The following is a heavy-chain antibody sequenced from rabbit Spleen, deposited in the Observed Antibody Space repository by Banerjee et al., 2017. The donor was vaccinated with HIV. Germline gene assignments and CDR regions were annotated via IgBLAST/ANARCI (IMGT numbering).Heavy chain of an antibody. Sequence: QEQLVESGGGLVQPEGSLTLTSTASGFSFSSSYWICWVRQAPGKGLDLIACIYADYGSTDYASWAKGRFTISKTSSTTVTLQMTSLTVADTATYFCSRHAGYAGYGYSSLDLWGQGTLVTVS. CDR1: GFSFSSSYW. V-gene: IGHV1S45*01. CDR3: SRHAGYAGYGYSSLDL. D-gene: IGHD8-1*01. CDR2: IYADYGST. J-gene: IGHJ4*01.